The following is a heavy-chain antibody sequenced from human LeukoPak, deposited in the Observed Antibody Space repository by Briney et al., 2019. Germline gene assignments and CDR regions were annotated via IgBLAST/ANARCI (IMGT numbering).Heavy chain of an antibody. D-gene: IGHD6-6*01. Sequence: GGSLRLSCAPSGFTFNSYSMNWVRQAPGKGLEWVSCISSSSGYIYYADSVKGRFTISRDNAKNSLYLQMNSLRAEDTAVYYCARDLEWQLVSFDYWGQGTLVTVSS. V-gene: IGHV3-21*01. CDR2: ISSSSGYI. CDR3: ARDLEWQLVSFDY. J-gene: IGHJ4*02. CDR1: GFTFNSYS.